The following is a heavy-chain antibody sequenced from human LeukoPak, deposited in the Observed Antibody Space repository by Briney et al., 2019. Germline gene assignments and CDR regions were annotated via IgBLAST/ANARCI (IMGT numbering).Heavy chain of an antibody. D-gene: IGHD2-2*01. CDR3: ARSGPPAGRPDAFDI. J-gene: IGHJ3*02. CDR2: IYYSGKT. V-gene: IGHV4-39*07. Sequence: SETLSLTCTVSGGSISTSSYHWGWFRQPPRKALKCIGTIYYSGKTYYNPSLNSRVTISIHTSKNEFSLKLSSVTAADRAVYYCARSGPPAGRPDAFDIWGQGTMATVSS. CDR1: GGSISTSSYH.